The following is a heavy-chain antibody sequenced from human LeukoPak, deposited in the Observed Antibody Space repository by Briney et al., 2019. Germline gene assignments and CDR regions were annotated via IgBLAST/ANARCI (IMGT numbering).Heavy chain of an antibody. CDR1: GGSFSGYY. V-gene: IGHV4-34*01. J-gene: IGHJ5*02. Sequence: SETLSLTCAVYGGSFSGYYWSWIRQPPGKGLEWIGEINHSGSTNHNPSLKSRVTISVDTSKNQFSLKLSSVTAADTAVYYCARGLWFGETKPFDPWGQGTLVTVSS. CDR3: ARGLWFGETKPFDP. CDR2: INHSGST. D-gene: IGHD3-10*01.